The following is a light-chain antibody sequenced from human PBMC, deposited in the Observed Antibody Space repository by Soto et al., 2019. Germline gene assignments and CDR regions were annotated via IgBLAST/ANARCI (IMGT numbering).Light chain of an antibody. CDR2: KAS. V-gene: IGKV1-5*03. J-gene: IGKJ1*01. CDR1: QSISSW. Sequence: DIQMTQSPSTLSASVGDRVTITCRASQSISSWLAWYQQKPGKAPKLLIYKASSLESGVASRFRGSGSGKEVRLAISSLQPDDFATYYCQQYNSYSQTLGQRTKVDIK. CDR3: QQYNSYSQT.